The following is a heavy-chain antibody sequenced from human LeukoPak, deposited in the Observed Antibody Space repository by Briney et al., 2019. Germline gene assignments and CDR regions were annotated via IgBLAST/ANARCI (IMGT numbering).Heavy chain of an antibody. V-gene: IGHV4-61*02. CDR3: AREGSSGSYFYWFDP. CDR2: IYTSGST. Sequence: SQTLSLTCTVSGGSISSGSYYWSWIRQPAGKGLEWIGRIYTSGSTNYNPSLKSRVTISVDTSKNQFSLKLSSVTAADTAVYYCAREGSSGSYFYWFDPWGQGTLVTVSS. D-gene: IGHD1-26*01. CDR1: GGSISSGSYY. J-gene: IGHJ5*02.